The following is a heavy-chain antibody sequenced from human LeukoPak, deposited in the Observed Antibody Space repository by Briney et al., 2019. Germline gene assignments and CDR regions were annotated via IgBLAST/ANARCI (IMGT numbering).Heavy chain of an antibody. J-gene: IGHJ3*01. D-gene: IGHD2-2*01. CDR2: ISGSGGST. CDR3: AKDRSCTGSSCNVGS. V-gene: IGHV3-23*01. Sequence: PGGSLRLSCAASGFTFSSYAMSWVRQAPGKGLEWVSVISGSGGSTYYADSVKGRFTISRDNSKNTLFLQMNSLRAEDTAVYYCAKDRSCTGSSCNVGSWGQGTMVTVSS. CDR1: GFTFSSYA.